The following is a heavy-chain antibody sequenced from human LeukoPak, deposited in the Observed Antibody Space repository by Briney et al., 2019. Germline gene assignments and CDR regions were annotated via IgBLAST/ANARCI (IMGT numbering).Heavy chain of an antibody. V-gene: IGHV3-53*04. CDR3: ARGLKQQLGWFDP. CDR1: GFTVSNNY. CDR2: IYSGGST. Sequence: QSGGSLRLSCAASGFTVSNNYMSWVRQAPGKGLERVSIIYSGGSTYYADSVKGRFTISRNNSKNTLYLQMSSLRADDTAVYYCARGLKQQLGWFDPWGQGTLVTVSS. D-gene: IGHD6-13*01. J-gene: IGHJ5*02.